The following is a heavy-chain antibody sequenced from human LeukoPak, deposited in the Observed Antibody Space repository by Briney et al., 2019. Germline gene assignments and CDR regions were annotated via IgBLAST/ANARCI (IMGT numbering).Heavy chain of an antibody. J-gene: IGHJ6*03. CDR1: GGSISGYY. D-gene: IGHD1-26*01. Sequence: SETLSLTCTVSGGSISGYYWSWIRQPAGKGLEWIGRIYTSGGTNYNPSLKSRVTISGDKSKNQFSLKLSSVTAADTAVYYCARGSVATTPYYYYYYMDVWGRGTTVTVSS. V-gene: IGHV4-4*07. CDR3: ARGSVATTPYYYYYYMDV. CDR2: IYTSGGT.